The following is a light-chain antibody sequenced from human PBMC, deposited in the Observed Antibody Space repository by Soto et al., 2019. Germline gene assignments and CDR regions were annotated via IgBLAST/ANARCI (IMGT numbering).Light chain of an antibody. CDR2: GAS. J-gene: IGKJ5*01. CDR3: QQYGSSPPSST. V-gene: IGKV3-20*01. CDR1: QSVSSSY. Sequence: EIVLTQSPGTLSLSPGERATLSCRASQSVSSSYLAWYQQKPGQAPRLLIYGASSRATGIPDRFSGSGSGTDFTLTISRLEPEDFAVYYCQQYGSSPPSSTFSHGTRLEIK.